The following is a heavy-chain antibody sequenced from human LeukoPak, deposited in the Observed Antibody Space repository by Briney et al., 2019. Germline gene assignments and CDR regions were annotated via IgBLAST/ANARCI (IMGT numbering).Heavy chain of an antibody. V-gene: IGHV4-28*03. CDR1: GYSISSNHW. CDR3: ARVKSRPGIAAAGTHVFDY. Sequence: SETLSLTCAVSGYSISSNHWWGWIRQPPGKGLEWIGYIFYAGSTYYNPSLKSRVTISVDTSKNQFSLKLSSVTAADTAVYYCARVKSRPGIAAAGTHVFDYWGQGSLVTVSS. CDR2: IFYAGST. J-gene: IGHJ4*02. D-gene: IGHD6-13*01.